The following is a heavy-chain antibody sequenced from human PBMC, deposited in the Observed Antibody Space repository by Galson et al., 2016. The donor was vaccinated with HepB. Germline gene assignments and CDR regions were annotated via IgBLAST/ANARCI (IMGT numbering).Heavy chain of an antibody. CDR1: GFIFSNYA. D-gene: IGHD3-3*01. Sequence: SLRLSCAASGFIFSNYAMSWVRQVPGEGLERVSAISGSGGSTHYADSVKGRFTISRANSKNTLYLQMNSLRAEDTAVYYCAKAVTRNTIFGVVTGKEGAHYGMDVWGQGTTVTVSS. J-gene: IGHJ6*02. V-gene: IGHV3-23*01. CDR3: AKAVTRNTIFGVVTGKEGAHYGMDV. CDR2: ISGSGGST.